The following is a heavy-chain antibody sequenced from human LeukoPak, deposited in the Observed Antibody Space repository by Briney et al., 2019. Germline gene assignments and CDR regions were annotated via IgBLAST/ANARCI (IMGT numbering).Heavy chain of an antibody. Sequence: SETLSLTCAVSTDSFSSHYWTWIRQPPGKGLEWIGYISYIGSTNYTPSLKSRVTISIDTSKNQFSLKLSSVTAADTAVYYCARDLVTVTKGFDIWGQGTMVSVSS. CDR1: TDSFSSHY. J-gene: IGHJ3*02. CDR2: ISYIGST. D-gene: IGHD4-17*01. V-gene: IGHV4-59*11. CDR3: ARDLVTVTKGFDI.